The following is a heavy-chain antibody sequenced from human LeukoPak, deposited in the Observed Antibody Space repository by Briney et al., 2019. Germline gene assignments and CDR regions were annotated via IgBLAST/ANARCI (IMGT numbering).Heavy chain of an antibody. V-gene: IGHV3-53*05. D-gene: IGHD6-13*01. CDR2: IYSGGST. CDR1: GFTVSSNY. Sequence: GGSLRLSCAASGFTVSSNYMSWVRQAPGKGLEWVSVIYSGGSTYYADSVKGRFTISRDNSKNTLYLQMNSLRAEDTAVYYCAKDRSSSWYVGPLDYWGQGTPVTVSS. J-gene: IGHJ4*02. CDR3: AKDRSSSWYVGPLDY.